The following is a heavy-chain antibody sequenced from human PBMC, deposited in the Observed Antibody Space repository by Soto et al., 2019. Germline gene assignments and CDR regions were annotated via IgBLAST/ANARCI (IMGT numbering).Heavy chain of an antibody. V-gene: IGHV3-30*18. CDR1: GFTFSGHG. J-gene: IGHJ4*02. Sequence: QVPLVESGGGVVQPGRSLRLSCAASGFTFSGHGMHWVRQTPGKGLEWVAIISYDGRSEHYADSVKGRFTVSRDNSKETLYLQMNSLRPEDTAVYYCAKTGYSSGWSGGFFDYWGQGTVVTVSS. CDR3: AKTGYSSGWSGGFFDY. CDR2: ISYDGRSE. D-gene: IGHD6-19*01.